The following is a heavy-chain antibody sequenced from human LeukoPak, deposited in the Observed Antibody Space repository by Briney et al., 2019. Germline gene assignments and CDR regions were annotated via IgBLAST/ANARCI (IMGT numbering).Heavy chain of an antibody. J-gene: IGHJ6*02. V-gene: IGHV3-74*01. D-gene: IGHD6-13*01. CDR3: AREGFSSSWQGYYYYGMDV. CDR1: GFTFSTYW. Sequence: PGGSLRLSCAASGFTFSTYWMHWVRQAPGKGLVWVSRIDSDGRSPTYADSVKGRFTVSRDNAKNTLFLQMNSLRAEDTAVYYCAREGFSSSWQGYYYYGMDVWGQGTTVTVSS. CDR2: IDSDGRSP.